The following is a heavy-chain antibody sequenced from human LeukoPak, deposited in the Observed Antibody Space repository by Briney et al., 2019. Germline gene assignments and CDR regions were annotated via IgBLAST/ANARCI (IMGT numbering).Heavy chain of an antibody. Sequence: GGSLRLSCAASGFTFISYAMSWVRQAPGKGLEWVSSLSGNAGRPYYADSVKGRFTISRDNPKNTLYLQMNSLRAEDTAVYYCAKDHRDSGNYYYYYGLDVWGQGTMVTVSS. J-gene: IGHJ6*02. D-gene: IGHD1-26*01. CDR2: LSGNAGRP. V-gene: IGHV3-23*01. CDR3: AKDHRDSGNYYYYYGLDV. CDR1: GFTFISYA.